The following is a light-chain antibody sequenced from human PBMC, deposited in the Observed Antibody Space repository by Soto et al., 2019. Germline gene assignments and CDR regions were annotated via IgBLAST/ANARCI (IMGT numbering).Light chain of an antibody. CDR3: QQYGSSGT. Sequence: EIVLTQSPGTLSLSPGERATLSCRASQSVSSSYLAWYQQKPGQAPRLLIYGACSRATGIPARFSGSGSGTDFTLTISRLEPEDFAVYYCQQYGSSGTFGQGTKVDIK. CDR2: GAC. V-gene: IGKV3-20*01. J-gene: IGKJ1*01. CDR1: QSVSSSY.